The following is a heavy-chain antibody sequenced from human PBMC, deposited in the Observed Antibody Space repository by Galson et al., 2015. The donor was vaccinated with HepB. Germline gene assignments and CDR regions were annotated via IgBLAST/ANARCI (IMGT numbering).Heavy chain of an antibody. J-gene: IGHJ4*02. D-gene: IGHD6-19*01. V-gene: IGHV3-30-3*01. CDR1: GFTFSNHA. CDR3: ARGSAAGLFEEHDY. CDR2: ISYDGNYK. Sequence: SLRLSCAASGFTFSNHAIHWVRQTPGKGLEWVAVISYDGNYKFYADSVKGRFTISRDNAKNTLYLQMNSLRPEDTALYYCARGSAAGLFEEHDYWGQGTLVTVSS.